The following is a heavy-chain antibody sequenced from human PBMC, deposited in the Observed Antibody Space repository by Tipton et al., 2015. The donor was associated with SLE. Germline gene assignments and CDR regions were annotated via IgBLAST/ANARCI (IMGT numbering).Heavy chain of an antibody. CDR2: ISSSSSYI. CDR3: ARVTAMGSDDFDI. D-gene: IGHD5-18*01. V-gene: IGHV3-21*01. Sequence: SLRLSCAASGFTVSSNYMSWVRQAPGKGLEWVSSISSSSSYIYYADSVKGRFTISRDNSKNTLYLQMNSLRAEDTAVYYCARVTAMGSDDFDIWGQGTMVTVSS. CDR1: GFTVSSNY. J-gene: IGHJ3*02.